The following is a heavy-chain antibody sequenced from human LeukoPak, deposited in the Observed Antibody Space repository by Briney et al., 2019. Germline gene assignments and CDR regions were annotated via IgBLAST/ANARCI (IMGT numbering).Heavy chain of an antibody. D-gene: IGHD3-22*01. Sequence: PSETLSLTCTVSARSISSYYWSWIRQPPGKGLEWIGYIYYSVSTNYNPSPKSRVTISVDTSKNQFSLKLSSVTAADTAVYYCAKVGWYYDSSGYCYYFDYWGQGTLVTVSS. CDR3: AKVGWYYDSSGYCYYFDY. V-gene: IGHV4-59*01. CDR1: ARSISSYY. CDR2: IYYSVST. J-gene: IGHJ4*02.